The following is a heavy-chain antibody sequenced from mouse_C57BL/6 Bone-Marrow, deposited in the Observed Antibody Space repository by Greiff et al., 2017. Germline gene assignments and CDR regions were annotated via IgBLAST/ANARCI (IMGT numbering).Heavy chain of an antibody. CDR3: TRDYYGSSDPHWYFDV. J-gene: IGHJ1*03. CDR2: IDPETGGT. Sequence: QVQLKESGAELVRPGASVTLSCKASGYTFTDYEMHWVKQTPVHGLEWIGAIDPETGGTAYNQKFKGKAILTADKSSSTAYMELRSLTSEDSAVYYCTRDYYGSSDPHWYFDVWGTGTTVTVSS. CDR1: GYTFTDYE. V-gene: IGHV1-15*01. D-gene: IGHD1-1*01.